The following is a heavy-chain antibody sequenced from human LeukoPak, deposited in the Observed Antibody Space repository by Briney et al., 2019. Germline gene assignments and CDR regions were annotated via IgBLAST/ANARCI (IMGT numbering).Heavy chain of an antibody. D-gene: IGHD3-10*01. CDR1: GFTFSNYA. CDR3: VKDRTGTYTLDY. V-gene: IGHV3-30-3*01. CDR2: ISDDGSRQ. Sequence: GGSLRLSCAATGFTFSNYAIHWGHQAPGKGLEWVAFISDDGSRQHYADSVKGRFTISRDNSKNTLNLQMNSLRAEDTAVYYCVKDRTGTYTLDYWGQGTLVTVSS. J-gene: IGHJ4*02.